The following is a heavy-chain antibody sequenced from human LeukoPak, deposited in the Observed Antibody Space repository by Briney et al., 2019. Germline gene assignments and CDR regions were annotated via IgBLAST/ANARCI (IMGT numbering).Heavy chain of an antibody. CDR3: ASVGRVVPAAMGD. CDR1: GGSISSSSYY. Sequence: PSETLSLTCTVSGGSISSSSYYWGWIRQLPGKGLEWIGSIYYSGSTYYNPSLKSRVTISVDTSKNQFSLKLSSVTAADTAVYYCASVGRVVPAAMGDWGQGTLVTVSS. V-gene: IGHV4-39*01. J-gene: IGHJ4*02. CDR2: IYYSGST. D-gene: IGHD2-2*01.